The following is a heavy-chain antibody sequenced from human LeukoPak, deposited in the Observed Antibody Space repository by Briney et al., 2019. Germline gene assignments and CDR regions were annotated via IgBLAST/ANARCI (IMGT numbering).Heavy chain of an antibody. CDR3: AKGAYGSGSYYNWFDP. V-gene: IGHV3-43*01. CDR2: ISWDGGST. Sequence: GGSLRLFCAASGFTFDDYTMHWVRQAPGKGLEWVSLISWDGGSTYYADSVKGRFTISRDNSKNSLYLQMNSLRTEDTALYYCAKGAYGSGSYYNWFDPWGQGTLVTVSS. CDR1: GFTFDDYT. J-gene: IGHJ5*02. D-gene: IGHD3-10*01.